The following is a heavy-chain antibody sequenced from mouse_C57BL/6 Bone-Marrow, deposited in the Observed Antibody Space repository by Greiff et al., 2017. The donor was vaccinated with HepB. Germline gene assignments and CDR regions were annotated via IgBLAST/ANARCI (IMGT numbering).Heavy chain of an antibody. J-gene: IGHJ2*01. CDR3: ARWGPYYYGSSYFDY. CDR1: GYAFSSSW. V-gene: IGHV1-82*01. D-gene: IGHD1-1*01. Sequence: QVQLQQSGPELVKPGASVKISCKASGYAFSSSWMNWVKQRLGKGLEWIGRIYPGDGDTNYNGKFKGKATLTADKSSSTAYMQLSSLTSEDSAVYFCARWGPYYYGSSYFDYWGQGTTLTVSS. CDR2: IYPGDGDT.